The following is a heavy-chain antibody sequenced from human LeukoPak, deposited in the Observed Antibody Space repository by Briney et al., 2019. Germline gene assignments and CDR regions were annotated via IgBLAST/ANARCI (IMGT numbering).Heavy chain of an antibody. CDR2: ISHDGII. Sequence: PGGSLRLSCETAGFTFSSYVMHWVRRTPGKGLVWVSRISHDGIISYADSVKGRFTISRDNSRNTLYLQMNSLRTEDTAMYYCAKEKDCSITSCYNSFDCWGQGTLVTVSA. V-gene: IGHV3-74*01. J-gene: IGHJ4*02. CDR1: GFTFSSYV. D-gene: IGHD2-2*02. CDR3: AKEKDCSITSCYNSFDC.